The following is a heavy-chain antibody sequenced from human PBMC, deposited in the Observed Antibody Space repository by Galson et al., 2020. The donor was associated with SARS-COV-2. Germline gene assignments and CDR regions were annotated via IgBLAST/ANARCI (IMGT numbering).Heavy chain of an antibody. CDR3: GRERRGFYIEY. CDR2: ITYDGSRK. CDR1: GFSFSDHA. Sequence: GSLRLSCAASGFSFSDHAMHWVCQAPGKGLEWVTVITYDGSRKHYADSVTGRFIISRDDSKNTLYLEMNNLRPEDTAVYYCGRERRGFYIEYWGQGTLVTVSS. V-gene: IGHV3-30-3*01. J-gene: IGHJ4*02.